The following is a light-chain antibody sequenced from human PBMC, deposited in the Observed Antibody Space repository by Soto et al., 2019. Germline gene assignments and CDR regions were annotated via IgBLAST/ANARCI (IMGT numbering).Light chain of an antibody. Sequence: QSALTQPPSASGSPGQSVTISCTGTSSDVGGYNYVSWYQQHPGKAPKLMIYEVSKRPSGVPDRFSGSKSGNTASLTVSGLKAEDEADYYCSSYAGSNNVVFGVGTKLTVL. J-gene: IGLJ2*01. V-gene: IGLV2-8*01. CDR1: SSDVGGYNY. CDR3: SSYAGSNNVV. CDR2: EVS.